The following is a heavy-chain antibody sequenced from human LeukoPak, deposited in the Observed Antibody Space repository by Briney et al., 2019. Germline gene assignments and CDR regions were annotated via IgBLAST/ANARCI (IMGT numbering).Heavy chain of an antibody. D-gene: IGHD2-21*01. CDR3: AKAVILTSYYYYGMDV. V-gene: IGHV3-23*01. Sequence: GGSLRLSCAASGFTFSSYAMSWVRQAPGKGLEWVSAISGSGGSTYYADSVKGRFTISRDNPKNTLYLQMNSLRAEDTAVYYCAKAVILTSYYYYGMDVWGQGTTVTVSS. J-gene: IGHJ6*02. CDR1: GFTFSSYA. CDR2: ISGSGGST.